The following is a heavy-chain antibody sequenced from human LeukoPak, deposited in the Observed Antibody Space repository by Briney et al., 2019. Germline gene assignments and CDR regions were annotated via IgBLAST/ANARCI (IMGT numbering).Heavy chain of an antibody. J-gene: IGHJ4*02. CDR1: GFTFSTYA. CDR2: ISYDGGST. D-gene: IGHD6-6*01. V-gene: IGHV3-30*18. Sequence: PGRSLRLSCAASGFTFSTYAMHWVRQAPGKGLEWVAIISYDGGSTSYADSVKGRFTISRGNSKNTLYLHMSSLRTEDTAVYYCAKIEGSSSYYFDYWGQGTLVTVSS. CDR3: AKIEGSSSYYFDY.